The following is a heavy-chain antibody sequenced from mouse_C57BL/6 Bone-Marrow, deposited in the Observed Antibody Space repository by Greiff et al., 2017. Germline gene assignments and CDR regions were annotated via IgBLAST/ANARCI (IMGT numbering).Heavy chain of an antibody. CDR2: IDPEIGDT. J-gene: IGHJ2*01. V-gene: IGHV14-4*01. D-gene: IGHD2-3*01. CDR3: SSFDGNYFDF. CDR1: GFNIKDDY. Sequence: EVQLQQSGAELVRPGASVKLSCTASGFNIKDDYIHWVKQRPEQGLEWIGWIDPEIGDTEYASQFQGKATITSDTSSNTAYLQLRSLTSEDTADYYCSSFDGNYFDFWGQGTPLTVAS.